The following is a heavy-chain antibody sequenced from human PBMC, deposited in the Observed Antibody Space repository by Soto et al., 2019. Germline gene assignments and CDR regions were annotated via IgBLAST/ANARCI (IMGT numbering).Heavy chain of an antibody. D-gene: IGHD2-2*01. CDR1: GYTFTNYD. V-gene: IGHV1-8*01. Sequence: QVQLVQSGAAVKQPGASVKVSCRTSGYTFTNYDVSWVRQATGQRLEWMGWMNPDSANTGYAQKFQGRVTLTRDTSRNTAYMELNSLTSEDTAIYYCARAIRDQLLSDYWGQGSLVIVSS. J-gene: IGHJ4*02. CDR3: ARAIRDQLLSDY. CDR2: MNPDSANT.